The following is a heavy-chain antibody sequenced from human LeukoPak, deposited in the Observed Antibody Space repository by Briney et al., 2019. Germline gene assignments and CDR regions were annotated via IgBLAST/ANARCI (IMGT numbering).Heavy chain of an antibody. D-gene: IGHD3-22*01. Sequence: GASVKVSCKASGYTFTGYYMHWVRQAPGQGLEWMGWINPNSGGTNYAQKFQGRVTMTRDTSISTAYMELSRLRSDDTAVYYCARDLCYYDSSGYNRFCAFDIWGQGTMVTVSS. CDR1: GYTFTGYY. J-gene: IGHJ3*02. CDR2: INPNSGGT. V-gene: IGHV1-2*02. CDR3: ARDLCYYDSSGYNRFCAFDI.